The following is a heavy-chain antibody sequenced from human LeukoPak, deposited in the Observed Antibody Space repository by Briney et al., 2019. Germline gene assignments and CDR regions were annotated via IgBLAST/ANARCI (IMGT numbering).Heavy chain of an antibody. V-gene: IGHV3-9*01. J-gene: IGHJ4*02. CDR1: GFIFNNYA. CDR2: ISWNSGSI. CDR3: AKDNRRHYTSGPNPDSLH. Sequence: GGSLRLSCAGSGFIFNNYAMHWVRQPPGKGLEWVSGISWNSGSIDNADSVKGRFTISRDNAKNSLYLQMNSLRVEDTAFYYCAKDNRRHYTSGPNPDSLHWGQGALVTVSS. D-gene: IGHD6-19*01.